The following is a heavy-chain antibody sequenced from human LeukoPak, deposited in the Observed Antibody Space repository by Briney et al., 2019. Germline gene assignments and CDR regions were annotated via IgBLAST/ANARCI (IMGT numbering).Heavy chain of an antibody. Sequence: GGSLRLSRAASGFTFSSYAMSWVRQAPGKGLEWVSAISGSGGSTYYADSVKGRFTISRDNAKNTLYLQMNSLRAEDTAVYYCAKDEREFYDSSGYYYAHHFDYWGQGTLVTVSS. D-gene: IGHD3-22*01. J-gene: IGHJ4*02. CDR3: AKDEREFYDSSGYYYAHHFDY. CDR2: ISGSGGST. CDR1: GFTFSSYA. V-gene: IGHV3-23*01.